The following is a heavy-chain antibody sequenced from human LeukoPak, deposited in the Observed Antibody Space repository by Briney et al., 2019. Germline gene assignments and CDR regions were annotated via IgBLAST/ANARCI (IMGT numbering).Heavy chain of an antibody. J-gene: IGHJ3*02. V-gene: IGHV3-23*01. CDR1: GFTFSSYS. CDR3: ARDPAGAFDI. CDR2: ISGSGGST. Sequence: GGSLRLSCAASGFTFSSYSMNWVRQAPGKGLEWVSAISGSGGSTYYADSVKGRFTISRDNSKNTLYLQMNSLRAEDTAVYYCARDPAGAFDIWGQGTMVTVSS.